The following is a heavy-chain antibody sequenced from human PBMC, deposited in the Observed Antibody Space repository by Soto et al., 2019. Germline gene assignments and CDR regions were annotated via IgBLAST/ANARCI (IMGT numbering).Heavy chain of an antibody. CDR3: ATGSSGFDAYDI. J-gene: IGHJ3*02. CDR2: IYDTGNT. CDR1: GGSIGSGGYY. V-gene: IGHV4-31*03. Sequence: QVQLQESGPGLVKPSQTLSLTCTVSGGSIGSGGYYWSWIRQHPGKGLEWIGCIYDTGNTYYNPSLMSRVSISLDTTNIQFSLRLSSVTSADTAVYYCATGSSGFDAYDIWGQGTLVTVSS. D-gene: IGHD3-22*01.